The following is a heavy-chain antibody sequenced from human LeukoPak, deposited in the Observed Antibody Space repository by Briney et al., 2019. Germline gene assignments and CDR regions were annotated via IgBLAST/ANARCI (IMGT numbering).Heavy chain of an antibody. Sequence: EESLKISCKGSGCSFTSYWIGWVRQMPGKGLEWMGIIYPGDSDTRYSPSFQGQVTISADKSISTAYLQWSSLKTSDTAMYYCARHGSPHGGPNDYWGQGTLVTVSS. V-gene: IGHV5-51*01. J-gene: IGHJ4*02. CDR3: ARHGSPHGGPNDY. CDR1: GCSFTSYW. CDR2: IYPGDSDT. D-gene: IGHD2-2*03.